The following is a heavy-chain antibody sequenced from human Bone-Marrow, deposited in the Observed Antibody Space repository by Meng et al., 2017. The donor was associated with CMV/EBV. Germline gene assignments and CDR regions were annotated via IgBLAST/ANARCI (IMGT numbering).Heavy chain of an antibody. CDR2: ISSSSSYI. CDR1: GFTFSSYS. Sequence: GESLKISCAASGFTFSSYSMNWVRQAPGKGLEWVSSISSSSSYIYYADSVKGRFTISRDNAKNSLYLQMNSLRAEDTAVYYCAGARSGWGAFDIWGQGTMVTVSS. V-gene: IGHV3-21*01. J-gene: IGHJ3*02. D-gene: IGHD3-22*01. CDR3: AGARSGWGAFDI.